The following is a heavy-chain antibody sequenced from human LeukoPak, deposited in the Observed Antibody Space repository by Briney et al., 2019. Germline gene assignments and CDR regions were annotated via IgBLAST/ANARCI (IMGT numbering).Heavy chain of an antibody. V-gene: IGHV3-30*04. Sequence: GRSLRLSCAVSGFTFSSYAMHWVRQAPGKGLEWVAVISYDGSNKYYADSVKGRFTISRDNSKNTLYLQMNSLRAEDTAVYYCARDPSSGWYRTFDYWGQGTLVTVSS. CDR2: ISYDGSNK. CDR3: ARDPSSGWYRTFDY. CDR1: GFTFSSYA. J-gene: IGHJ4*02. D-gene: IGHD6-19*01.